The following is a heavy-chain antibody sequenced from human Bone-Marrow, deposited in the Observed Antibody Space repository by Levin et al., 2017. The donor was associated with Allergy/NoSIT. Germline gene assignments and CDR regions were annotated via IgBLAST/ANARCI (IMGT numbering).Heavy chain of an antibody. CDR2: MFYSGSA. CDR3: ARGGAPRPGY. D-gene: IGHD6-6*01. J-gene: IGHJ4*02. Sequence: SETLSLNCTVSGGSISDYYWSWIRQPPGKGLEWIGYMFYSGSANCSPSLKSRVTMSVDTSKNVFSLKLTSVTAADTAVYYCARGGAPRPGYWGQGTLVTVSS. V-gene: IGHV4-59*01. CDR1: GGSISDYY.